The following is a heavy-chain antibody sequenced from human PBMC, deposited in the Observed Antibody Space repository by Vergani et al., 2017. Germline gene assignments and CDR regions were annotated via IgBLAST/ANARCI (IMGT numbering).Heavy chain of an antibody. J-gene: IGHJ3*02. D-gene: IGHD6-19*01. CDR2: ISAYNGNT. CDR1: GYTFTSYG. Sequence: QVQLVQSGAEVKKPGASVKVSCTASGYTFTSYGISWVRQAPGQGLEWMGWISAYNGNTNYAQKLQGRVTMTTDTSTSTADMELRSLRSDDTAVYYCARDLPGGQWLVKGAFDIWGQGTMVTVSS. V-gene: IGHV1-18*01. CDR3: ARDLPGGQWLVKGAFDI.